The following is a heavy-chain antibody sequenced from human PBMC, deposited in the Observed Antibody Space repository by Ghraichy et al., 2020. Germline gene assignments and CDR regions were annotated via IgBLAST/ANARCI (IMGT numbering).Heavy chain of an antibody. Sequence: TLSLTCAVNGGSFSGNYWSWIRQPPGKGLEWIGEINQSGISNYNPSLKSRVTISVDTSKNQFSLRLTSVTAADTAVYYCARHPRHYYYFVLDVWGPGTTVTVSS. CDR3: ARHPRHYYYFVLDV. CDR2: INQSGIS. J-gene: IGHJ6*02. V-gene: IGHV4-34*01. CDR1: GGSFSGNY.